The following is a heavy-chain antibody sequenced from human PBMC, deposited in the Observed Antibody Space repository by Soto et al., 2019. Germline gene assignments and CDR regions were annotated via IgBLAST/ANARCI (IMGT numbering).Heavy chain of an antibody. V-gene: IGHV3-23*01. CDR2: ISISGGST. CDR1: GFTFSSYA. CDR3: AKDSYGDYAFDY. Sequence: GGSLRLSCAASGFTFSSYAMSWVRQAPGKGLEWVSNISISGGSTYFADSVKGRFTISTDNSMNTLYLQMNSLRAEDTAVYFCAKDSYGDYAFDYWGQGTLVTVSS. D-gene: IGHD4-17*01. J-gene: IGHJ4*02.